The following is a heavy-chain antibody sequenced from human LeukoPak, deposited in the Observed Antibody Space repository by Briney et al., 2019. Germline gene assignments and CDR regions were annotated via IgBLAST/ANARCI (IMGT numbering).Heavy chain of an antibody. J-gene: IGHJ6*02. Sequence: TTSETLSLTCTVSGGSISSYYWSWIRQPPGKGLEWIGYIYYSGSTNYNPSLKSRVTISVDTSKNQFSLKLSSVTAADTAVYYCAGTYYDFWSGFPYYYYGMDVWGQGTTVTVSS. CDR3: AGTYYDFWSGFPYYYYGMDV. V-gene: IGHV4-59*01. CDR1: GGSISSYY. D-gene: IGHD3-3*01. CDR2: IYYSGST.